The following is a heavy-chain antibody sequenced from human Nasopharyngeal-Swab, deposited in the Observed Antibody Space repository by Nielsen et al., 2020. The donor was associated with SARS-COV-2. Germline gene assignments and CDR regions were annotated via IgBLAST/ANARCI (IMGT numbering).Heavy chain of an antibody. CDR1: GGSISSSNW. CDR2: IYHSGST. CDR3: ARGDWFDP. V-gene: IGHV4-4*02. J-gene: IGHJ5*02. Sequence: SETLSLTCAVSGGSISSSNWWRWVRQPPGKGLEWIGEIYHSGSTNYNPSLKSRVTISVDTSKNQFSPRLSSVTAADTAVYYCARGDWFDPWGQGTLVTVSS.